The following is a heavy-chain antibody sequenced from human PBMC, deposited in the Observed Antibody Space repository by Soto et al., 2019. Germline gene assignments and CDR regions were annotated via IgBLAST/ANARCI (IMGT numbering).Heavy chain of an antibody. J-gene: IGHJ5*02. D-gene: IGHD3-22*01. CDR2: INPSGGST. Sequence: GASVKVSCKASGYTFTSYYMHWARQAPGQGLEWMGIINPSGGSTSYAQKFQGRVTMTRDTSTSTVYMELSSLRSEDTAVYYCAKDSSGHIRGWFDPWGQGTLVTVSA. CDR1: GYTFTSYY. CDR3: AKDSSGHIRGWFDP. V-gene: IGHV1-46*01.